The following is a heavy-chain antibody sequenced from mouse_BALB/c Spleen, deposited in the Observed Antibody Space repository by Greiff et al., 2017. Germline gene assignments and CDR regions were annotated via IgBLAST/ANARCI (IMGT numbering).Heavy chain of an antibody. CDR2: ISSGGSYT. J-gene: IGHJ4*01. CDR1: GFTFSSYG. D-gene: IGHD2-4*01. CDR3: ASLYYDYDGEAMDY. V-gene: IGHV5-6*01. Sequence: EVKLMESGGDLVKPGGSLKLSCAASGFTFSSYGMSWVRQTPDKRLEWVATISSGGSYTYYPDSVKGRFTISRDNAKNTLYLQMSSLKSEDTAMYYCASLYYDYDGEAMDYWGQGTSVTASS.